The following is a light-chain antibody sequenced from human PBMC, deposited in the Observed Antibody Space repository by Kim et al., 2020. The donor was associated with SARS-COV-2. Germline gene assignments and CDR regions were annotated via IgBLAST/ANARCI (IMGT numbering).Light chain of an antibody. Sequence: GQKVTISWSRSSSNIGNNYVSWYQQLPGTAPKLLIYDDNKRPSGIPDRFSGSKSGTSATLGITGLQTGDEADYYCGAWDTSLSAGVFGGGTQLTVL. J-gene: IGLJ2*01. CDR1: SSNIGNNY. CDR2: DDN. V-gene: IGLV1-51*01. CDR3: GAWDTSLSAGV.